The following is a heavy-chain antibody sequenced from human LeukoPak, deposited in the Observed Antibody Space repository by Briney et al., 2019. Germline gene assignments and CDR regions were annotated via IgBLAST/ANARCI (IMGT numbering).Heavy chain of an antibody. J-gene: IGHJ4*02. Sequence: GGSLRLSCAASGFNVAAYAMYWVRQPPGKGLEWVSLISGDSDNKYSAASVKGRFTISRDNSKSSLYLEMNSLTTEDTALYYCAIAYESGSFYRAFAYWGQGALVTVSS. CDR1: GFNVAAYA. V-gene: IGHV3-43*02. D-gene: IGHD3-10*01. CDR3: AIAYESGSFYRAFAY. CDR2: ISGDSDNK.